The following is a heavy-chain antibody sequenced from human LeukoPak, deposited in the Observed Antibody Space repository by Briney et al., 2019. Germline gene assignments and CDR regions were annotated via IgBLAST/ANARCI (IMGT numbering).Heavy chain of an antibody. J-gene: IGHJ4*02. CDR2: ISAYNGNT. CDR3: ARDTDGGDYDDY. Sequence: ASVKVSCKASGYTFTSYGISWVRQAPGQGLEWMGWISAYNGNTNYAQKLQGRVTMTTDTSTSTAYMELRSLRSDDAAVYYCARDTDGGDYDDYWGQGTLVTVSS. CDR1: GYTFTSYG. D-gene: IGHD3-16*01. V-gene: IGHV1-18*04.